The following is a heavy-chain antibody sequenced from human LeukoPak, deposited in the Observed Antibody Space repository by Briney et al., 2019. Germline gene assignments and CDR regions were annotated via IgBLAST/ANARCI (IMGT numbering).Heavy chain of an antibody. CDR1: GYTFTSYY. CDR3: ARGTHYCSGGSCYSGYYYYYMDV. D-gene: IGHD2-15*01. Sequence: ASVKVSCKASGYTFTSYYMHWVRQAPGQGLEWMGLINPTGGSTGYAQKFQGRVTITRNTSISTAYMELSSLRSEDTAVYYCARGTHYCSGGSCYSGYYYYYMDVWGKGTTVTVSS. CDR2: INPTGGST. J-gene: IGHJ6*03. V-gene: IGHV1-46*01.